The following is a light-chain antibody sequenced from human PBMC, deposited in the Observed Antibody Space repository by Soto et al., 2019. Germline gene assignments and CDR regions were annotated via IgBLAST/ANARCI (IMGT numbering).Light chain of an antibody. V-gene: IGKV1-39*01. J-gene: IGKJ4*01. CDR1: QSISSY. CDR2: AAS. CDR3: QQANSFPLT. Sequence: IQMPQSPSSLSASVGDRVTITCRASQSISSYLNWYQQKPGKAPKLLIYAASSLQSGVPSRFSGSGSGTDFTLTISSLQPEDFATYYCQQANSFPLTFGGGTKVDIK.